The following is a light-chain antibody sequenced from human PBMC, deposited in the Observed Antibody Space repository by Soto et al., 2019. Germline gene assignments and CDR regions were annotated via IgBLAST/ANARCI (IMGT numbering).Light chain of an antibody. CDR2: DAS. CDR3: QQYDSFPWS. CDR1: QSISGW. J-gene: IGKJ1*01. V-gene: IGKV1-5*01. Sequence: EIQLTQSPSTLSASVGDRVTITCRASQSISGWLAWYQQKPGKAPKILIYDASNLERGLPSRFSGSGSGTEFTLTISSLQPDDFATYYCQQYDSFPWSFGQGTKV.